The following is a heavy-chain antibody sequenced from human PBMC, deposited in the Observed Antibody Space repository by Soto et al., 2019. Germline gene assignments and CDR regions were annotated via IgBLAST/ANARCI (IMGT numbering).Heavy chain of an antibody. J-gene: IGHJ4*02. CDR1: GFTFSSYG. V-gene: IGHV3-30*18. CDR2: ISYDGSNK. Sequence: PGGSLRLSCAASGFTFSSYGMHWVRQAPGRGLEWVAVISYDGSNKYYADSVKGRFTISRDNSKNTLYLQMNSLRAEDTAVYYCAKDRSSSWYRELHYWGKGTMVTVSS. D-gene: IGHD6-13*01. CDR3: AKDRSSSWYRELHY.